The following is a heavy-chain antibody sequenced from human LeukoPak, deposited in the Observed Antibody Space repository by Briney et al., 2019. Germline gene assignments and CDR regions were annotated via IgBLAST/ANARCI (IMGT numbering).Heavy chain of an antibody. D-gene: IGHD6-6*01. CDR2: INSDGSST. Sequence: PGGSLRLSCAASGSIFSSCWMHWVRQAPGKGLVWVSRINSDGSSTSYADSVKGRFTISRDNAKNTLYLQMNSLRAEDTAVYYCARDRINIAGRNENWFDPWGQGTLVTVSS. CDR1: GSIFSSCW. V-gene: IGHV3-74*01. J-gene: IGHJ5*02. CDR3: ARDRINIAGRNENWFDP.